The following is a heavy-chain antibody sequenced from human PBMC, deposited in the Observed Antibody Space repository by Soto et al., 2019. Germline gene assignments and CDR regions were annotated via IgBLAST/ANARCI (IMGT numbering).Heavy chain of an antibody. Sequence: EVQLVESGGGLVKPGGSLRLSCAASGFSFSEYSMTWVRQAPGKGLEWVSSISGSSYYIYYADSVKGRFTVSRDNDKNSLFLQMTSLRVAATAFYYCASPRGGAGEFWGQGTLVTVSA. CDR3: ASPRGGAGEF. CDR1: GFSFSEYS. CDR2: ISGSSYYI. J-gene: IGHJ1*01. V-gene: IGHV3-21*06. D-gene: IGHD3-16*01.